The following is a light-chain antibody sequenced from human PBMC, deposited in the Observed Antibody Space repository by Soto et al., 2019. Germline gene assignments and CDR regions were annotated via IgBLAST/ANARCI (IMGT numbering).Light chain of an antibody. CDR3: QQSYITPPIT. J-gene: IGKJ5*01. CDR1: QGIGSY. V-gene: IGKV1-39*01. CDR2: AAS. Sequence: DIQMTQSPSTLSASVGDRVTITCRASQGIGSYLAWYQQKPGKAPKLLIYAASTLQSGVPSRFSGSGSGTDFTLTISSLQPEDFATYYCQQSYITPPITFGQGTRLEIK.